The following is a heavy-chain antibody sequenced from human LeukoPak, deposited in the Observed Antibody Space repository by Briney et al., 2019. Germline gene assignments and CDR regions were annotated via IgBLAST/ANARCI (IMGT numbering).Heavy chain of an antibody. D-gene: IGHD5-18*01. CDR1: GFTVSSND. CDR2: ISDSGAYT. V-gene: IGHV3-23*01. Sequence: GSLRLSCTVSGFTVSSNDMSWVRQAPGKGLEWVSAISDSGAYTYYADSVKGRFTISRDNSKNTLYLQMNSLRAEDTAVYYCATLPNYSYGHPYYFDYWGQGTLVTVSS. J-gene: IGHJ4*02. CDR3: ATLPNYSYGHPYYFDY.